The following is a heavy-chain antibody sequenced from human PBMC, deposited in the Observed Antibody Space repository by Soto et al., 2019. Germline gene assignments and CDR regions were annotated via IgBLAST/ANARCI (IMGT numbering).Heavy chain of an antibody. D-gene: IGHD6-19*01. CDR1: GFTFSSYA. V-gene: IGHV3-30-3*01. CDR3: ARAVAGTPFDYYYGMDV. CDR2: ISYDGSNK. J-gene: IGHJ6*01. Sequence: GGSLRLSCAASGFTFSSYAMHWVRQAPGKGLEWVAVISYDGSNKYYADSVKGRFTISRDNSKNTLYLQMNSLRAEDTAVYYCARAVAGTPFDYYYGMDVWGQGTTVTVST.